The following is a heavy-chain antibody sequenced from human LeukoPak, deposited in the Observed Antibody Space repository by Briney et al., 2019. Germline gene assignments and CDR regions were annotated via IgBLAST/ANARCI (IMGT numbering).Heavy chain of an antibody. Sequence: SETLSLTCTVSGDSFSYFYWSWIRQPPGKGLEWIGYIYNSGSTNYNPSLKSRVTISLDTSKNQFSLKLSSVTAADTAVYYCARGVVAGAGRTFDFWGQGTLVTVSS. CDR3: ARGVVAGAGRTFDF. V-gene: IGHV4-59*01. J-gene: IGHJ4*02. D-gene: IGHD6-13*01. CDR2: IYNSGST. CDR1: GDSFSYFY.